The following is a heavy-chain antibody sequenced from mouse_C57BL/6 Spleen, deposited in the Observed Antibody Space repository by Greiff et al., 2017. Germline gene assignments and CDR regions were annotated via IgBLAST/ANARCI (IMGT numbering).Heavy chain of an antibody. CDR1: GYAFSSYW. CDR3: ARDKIPYWYFDV. CDR2: IYPGDGDT. J-gene: IGHJ1*03. Sequence: QVQLQQSGAELVKPGASVKISCKASGYAFSSYWMNWVKQRPGKGLEWIGQIYPGDGDTNYNGKFKGKATLTADKSSSTAYMQLRSLTSEDSAVYFCARDKIPYWYFDVWGTGTTVTVSS. V-gene: IGHV1-80*01.